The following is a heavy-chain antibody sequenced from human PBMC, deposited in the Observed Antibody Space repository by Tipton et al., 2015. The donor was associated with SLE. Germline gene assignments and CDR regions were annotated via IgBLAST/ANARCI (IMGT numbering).Heavy chain of an antibody. CDR3: ARDSAVAGTDY. CDR2: IYHSGST. V-gene: IGHV4-34*01. D-gene: IGHD6-19*01. Sequence: TLSLTCAVYGGSFSGYFWSWIRQPPGKGLEWIGEIYHSGSTNYNPSLKSRVTISVDTSKNQFSLKLSSVTAADTAVYYCARDSAVAGTDYWGQGTLVTVSS. J-gene: IGHJ4*02. CDR1: GGSFSGYF.